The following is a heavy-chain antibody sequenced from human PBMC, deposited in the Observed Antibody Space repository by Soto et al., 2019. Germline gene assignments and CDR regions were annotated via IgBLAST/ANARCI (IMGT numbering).Heavy chain of an antibody. Sequence: PSETLSLTCTVSGGSISSGGYYWSWIRQHPGKGLEWIGYIYYSGSTYYNPSLKSRVTISVDTSKNQFSLKLSSVTAADTAVYYCAFGRFPSPVFDIWGQGTMVTVS. J-gene: IGHJ3*02. CDR2: IYYSGST. V-gene: IGHV4-31*03. D-gene: IGHD3-10*01. CDR3: AFGRFPSPVFDI. CDR1: GGSISSGGYY.